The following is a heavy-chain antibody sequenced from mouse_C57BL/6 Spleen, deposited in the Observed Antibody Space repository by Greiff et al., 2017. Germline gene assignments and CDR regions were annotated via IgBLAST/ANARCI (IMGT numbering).Heavy chain of an antibody. V-gene: IGHV5-17*01. CDR2: ISSGSSTI. Sequence: EVKLMESGGGLVKPGGSLKLSCAASGFTFSDYGMHWVRQAPEKGLEWVAYISSGSSTIYYADTVKGRFTISRDNAKNTLFLQMTSLRSEDTAMYYCARAYYSNSPFDYWGQGTTLTVSS. D-gene: IGHD2-5*01. J-gene: IGHJ2*01. CDR1: GFTFSDYG. CDR3: ARAYYSNSPFDY.